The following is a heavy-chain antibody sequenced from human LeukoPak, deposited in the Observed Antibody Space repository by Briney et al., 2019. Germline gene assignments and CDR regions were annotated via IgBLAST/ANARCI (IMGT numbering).Heavy chain of an antibody. Sequence: GGSLRLCCAASGLTFSNYAMSWVRQAPGKGLEWVSTISSSGGSTNYVDSVKGRFTISRDNSKNTLYLQMNSLRAEDTAVYYCAKDHEGGRWDYFDYWGQGTLVTVSS. D-gene: IGHD3-16*01. V-gene: IGHV3-23*01. CDR1: GLTFSNYA. CDR3: AKDHEGGRWDYFDY. J-gene: IGHJ4*02. CDR2: ISSSGGST.